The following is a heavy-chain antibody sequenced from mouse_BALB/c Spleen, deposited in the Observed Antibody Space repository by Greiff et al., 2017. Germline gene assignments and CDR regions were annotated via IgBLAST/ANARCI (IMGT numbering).Heavy chain of an antibody. D-gene: IGHD2-1*01. V-gene: IGHV1-4*01. Sequence: VQLQQSGAELARPGASVKMSCKASGYTFTSYTMHWVKQRPGQGLEWIGYINPSSGYTNYNQKFKDKATLTADKSSSTAYMQLSSLTSEDSAVYYCARSDGNYVYYYAMDYWGQGTSVNVSS. CDR3: ARSDGNYVYYYAMDY. J-gene: IGHJ4*01. CDR2: INPSSGYT. CDR1: GYTFTSYT.